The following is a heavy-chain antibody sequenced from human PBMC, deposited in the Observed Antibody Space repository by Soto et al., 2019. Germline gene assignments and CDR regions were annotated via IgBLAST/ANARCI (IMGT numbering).Heavy chain of an antibody. CDR2: IYYSGST. J-gene: IGHJ4*02. CDR3: ARHGYDFWSGYHTIDY. Sequence: SETLSLTCTVSGGSISSSSYYWGWIRQPPGKGLEWIGSIYYSGSTYYNPSLKSRVTISVDTSKNQFSLKLSSVTAADTAVYYCARHGYDFWSGYHTIDYWGQGTLVTVSS. V-gene: IGHV4-39*01. CDR1: GGSISSSSYY. D-gene: IGHD3-3*01.